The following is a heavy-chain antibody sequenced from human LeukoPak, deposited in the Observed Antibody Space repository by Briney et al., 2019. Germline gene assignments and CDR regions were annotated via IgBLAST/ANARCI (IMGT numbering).Heavy chain of an antibody. J-gene: IGHJ1*01. Sequence: SQTLSLTCTVSGYSISSGYYWGWLRQPPGKGLEWIGIIYHSGSTYYNPSLKSRVTISVDTSKNQFSLKLSSVTAADTAVYYCARVGRYCSSTSCQDYQHWGQGTLVTVSS. V-gene: IGHV4-38-2*02. CDR2: IYHSGST. CDR3: ARVGRYCSSTSCQDYQH. CDR1: GYSISSGYY. D-gene: IGHD2-2*01.